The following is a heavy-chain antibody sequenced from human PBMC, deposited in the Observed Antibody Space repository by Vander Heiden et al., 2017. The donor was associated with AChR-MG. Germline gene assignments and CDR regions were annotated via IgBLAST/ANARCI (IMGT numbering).Heavy chain of an antibody. V-gene: IGHV4-59*13. CDR3: ARGGAAWGRNWFDP. CDR1: GGSISRYY. D-gene: IGHD3-16*01. Sequence: QVQLQESGPGLVKPSETLSLTCTVSGGSISRYYCSWTRQPPGKGLEWIGYIYYSGSTNYNPSLKSRVTISVDTSKNQFSLKLSSVTAADTAVYYCARGGAAWGRNWFDPWGQGTLVTVSS. CDR2: IYYSGST. J-gene: IGHJ5*02.